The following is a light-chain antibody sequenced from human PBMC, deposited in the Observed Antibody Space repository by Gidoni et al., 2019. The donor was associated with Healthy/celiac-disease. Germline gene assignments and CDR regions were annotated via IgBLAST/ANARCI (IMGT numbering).Light chain of an antibody. CDR2: GAS. CDR3: KQYGRTVVT. Sequence: VLPQSPGTLSLSPGDSATRCRSARQSNGISYLAWYQQKPGQSPKLLIYGASSRATGVPDRFSGSGSGTDFTLTISRPEPEDVGVYYCKQYGRTVVTFXXXTKVEIK. CDR1: QSNGISY. V-gene: IGKV3-20*01. J-gene: IGKJ1*01.